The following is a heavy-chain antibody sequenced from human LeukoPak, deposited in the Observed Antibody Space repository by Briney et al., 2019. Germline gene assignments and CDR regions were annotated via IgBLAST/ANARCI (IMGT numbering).Heavy chain of an antibody. Sequence: GASVKVSCKASGYTFTNNYLHWVRQAPGQGLEWMGMIYPRDGSTSYAQNFQGRVTVTRDTSTTTVHMELRGLRSEDTAVYYCARDQGGYSTDFNIWGQGTLVTVSS. CDR3: ARDQGGYSTDFNI. V-gene: IGHV1-46*01. D-gene: IGHD5-12*01. CDR2: IYPRDGST. CDR1: GYTFTNNY. J-gene: IGHJ1*01.